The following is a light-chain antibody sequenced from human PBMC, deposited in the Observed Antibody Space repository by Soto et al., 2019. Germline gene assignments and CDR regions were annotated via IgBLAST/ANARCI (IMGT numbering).Light chain of an antibody. V-gene: IGLV2-14*01. Sequence: QTVLTQPASVSGSATQSVTISCTGTSSYVGGYKYVSWYQQHPGKAPKLMIYAVTDRPSGASSRFSGSKSGNTASLTISGLQAEDEGDYYCRPYTSSRTIFGTGTKVTVL. CDR3: RPYTSSRTI. CDR2: AVT. J-gene: IGLJ1*01. CDR1: SSYVGGYKY.